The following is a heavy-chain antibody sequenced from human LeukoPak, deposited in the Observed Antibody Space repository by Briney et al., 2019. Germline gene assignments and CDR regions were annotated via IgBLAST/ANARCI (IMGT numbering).Heavy chain of an antibody. Sequence: SETLSLTCAVYGGSFSGYYWSWIRQPPGKGLEWIGEVNHSGSTNYNPSLKSRVTISVDTSKNQFSLKLGSVTAADTAVYYCARAAWSIAAARYFQHWGQGTPVTVSS. J-gene: IGHJ1*01. CDR3: ARAAWSIAAARYFQH. CDR1: GGSFSGYY. V-gene: IGHV4-34*01. CDR2: VNHSGST. D-gene: IGHD6-13*01.